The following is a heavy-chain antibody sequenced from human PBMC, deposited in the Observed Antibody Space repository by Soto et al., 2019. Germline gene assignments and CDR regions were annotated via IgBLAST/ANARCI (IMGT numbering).Heavy chain of an antibody. CDR1: GFTFSSYA. Sequence: EVQLLESGGGLVQPGGSLRLSCAASGFTFSSYAMSWVRQAPGKGLEWVSAISGSGGSTYYADSVKGRFTISRDNSKNTLYLQMNSLRAEDTAVYYCAKSSGGYFDWLGGRDYWGQGTLVTVSS. J-gene: IGHJ4*02. V-gene: IGHV3-23*01. CDR2: ISGSGGST. CDR3: AKSSGGYFDWLGGRDY. D-gene: IGHD3-9*01.